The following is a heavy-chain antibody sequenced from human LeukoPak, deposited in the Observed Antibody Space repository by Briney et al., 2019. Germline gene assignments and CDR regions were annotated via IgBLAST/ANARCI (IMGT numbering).Heavy chain of an antibody. Sequence: SETLSLTCSVSGGSISGYYWSWIRQPAGKGLEWIGRIYTSGSTNYNPSLKSRVTMSVDTSKNQFSLKLSSVTAADTAVYYCARLVRAISWPNYYYYYMDVWGKGTTVTISS. J-gene: IGHJ6*03. CDR1: GGSISGYY. CDR3: ARLVRAISWPNYYYYYMDV. CDR2: IYTSGST. V-gene: IGHV4-4*07. D-gene: IGHD3-10*01.